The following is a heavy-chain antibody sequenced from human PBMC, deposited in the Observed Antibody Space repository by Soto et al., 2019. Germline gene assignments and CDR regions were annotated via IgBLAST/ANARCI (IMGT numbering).Heavy chain of an antibody. CDR3: AGGDSSGAWYFDL. D-gene: IGHD3-22*01. Sequence: QVQLVQSGAEVKKPGASVKVSCEASGYTFTSYGISWVRQAPGQGLEWMGWISAYNGNTNSAQKLQGRVTMTTDTSTSTVYMELRSLRCDDTGVYYCAGGDSSGAWYFDLWGRGTLVTVSS. CDR1: GYTFTSYG. CDR2: ISAYNGNT. J-gene: IGHJ2*01. V-gene: IGHV1-18*01.